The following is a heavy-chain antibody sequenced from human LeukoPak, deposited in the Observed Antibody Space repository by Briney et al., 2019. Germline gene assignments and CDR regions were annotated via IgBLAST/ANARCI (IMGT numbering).Heavy chain of an antibody. J-gene: IGHJ4*02. D-gene: IGHD1-1*01. CDR2: ISGSGGST. CDR3: AKDRSGMGYNFDF. V-gene: IGHV3-23*01. CDR1: GFIVSSIY. Sequence: AGSLRLSCAASGFIVSSIYMTWVRQAPGKGLEWVSAISGSGGSTYYADSVKGRFTISRDNSKHTLYLQMDSLRPEDSAVYYCAKDRSGMGYNFDFWGQGALVTVSS.